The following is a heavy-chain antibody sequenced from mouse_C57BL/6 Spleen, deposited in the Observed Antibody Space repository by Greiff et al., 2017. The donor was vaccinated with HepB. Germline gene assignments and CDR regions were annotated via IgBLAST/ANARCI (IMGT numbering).Heavy chain of an antibody. CDR1: GFNIKDDY. V-gene: IGHV14-4*01. CDR2: IDPENGDT. CDR3: TTGWASYGRDY. Sequence: VQLKQSGAELVRPGASVKLSCTASGFNIKDDYMHWVKQRPEQGLEWIGWIDPENGDTEYASKFQGKATITADTSSNTAYLQLSSLTSEDTAVYYCTTGWASYGRDYWGQGTTLTVSS. D-gene: IGHD1-1*01. J-gene: IGHJ2*01.